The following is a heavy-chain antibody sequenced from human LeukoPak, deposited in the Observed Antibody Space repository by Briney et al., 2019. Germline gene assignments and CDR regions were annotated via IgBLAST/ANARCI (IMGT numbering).Heavy chain of an antibody. J-gene: IGHJ4*02. CDR1: GFTFDDYA. CDR3: AKDSGGLYCSGGSCYYYDY. CDR2: ISWNSGSI. D-gene: IGHD2-15*01. Sequence: GRSLRLSCAASGFTFDDYAMHWVRQAPGEGLERVSGISWNSGSIGYADSVKGRFTISRDNAKNSLYLQMNSLRAEDTALYYCAKDSGGLYCSGGSCYYYDYWGQGTLVTVSS. V-gene: IGHV3-9*01.